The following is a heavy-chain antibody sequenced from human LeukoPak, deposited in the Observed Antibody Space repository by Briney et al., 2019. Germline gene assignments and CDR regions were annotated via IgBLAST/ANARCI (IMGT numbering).Heavy chain of an antibody. CDR1: GGSIGYYY. CDR2: IYYSGTT. V-gene: IGHV4-59*01. Sequence: SETLSLSCTVSGGSIGYYYWSWLRQSPGKGLEWIGYIYYSGTTNYNPSLKSRVTISVDTSKNQFSLQLRSVTAADTAVYYCAREDPQTTVPEGMDVWGQGTTVTVSS. D-gene: IGHD4-17*01. CDR3: AREDPQTTVPEGMDV. J-gene: IGHJ6*02.